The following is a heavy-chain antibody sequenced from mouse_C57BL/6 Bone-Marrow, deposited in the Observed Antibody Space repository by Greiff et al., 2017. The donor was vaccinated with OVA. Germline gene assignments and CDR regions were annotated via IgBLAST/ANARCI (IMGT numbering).Heavy chain of an antibody. J-gene: IGHJ4*01. Sequence: QVQLQQSGAELVRPGASVTLSCKASGYTFTDYEMNWVKQTPVHGLEWIGAIDPETGGTAYNQKFKGKAILTADKSSSTAYMELRSLTSEDSAVYVCTRGDSNYYAMDYWGQGTSVTVSS. CDR2: IDPETGGT. D-gene: IGHD2-5*01. CDR1: GYTFTDYE. CDR3: TRGDSNYYAMDY. V-gene: IGHV1-15*01.